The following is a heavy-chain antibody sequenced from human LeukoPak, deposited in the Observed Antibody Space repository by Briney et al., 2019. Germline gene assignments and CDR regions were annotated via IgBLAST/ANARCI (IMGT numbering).Heavy chain of an antibody. V-gene: IGHV1-2*06. CDR3: ARSNYVPCRRPDCSSAQERADAFDI. Sequence: APVKVSCKASGYTFTVYYMHWVRQAPGQGLEWMGRINPNSGGTNYAQKFQGRVTMTRDTSISTAYMELSRLRSDDTAVYYCARSNYVPCRRPDCSSAQERADAFDIWGQRTMVTVSS. CDR1: GYTFTVYY. J-gene: IGHJ3*02. D-gene: IGHD2-2*01. CDR2: INPNSGGT.